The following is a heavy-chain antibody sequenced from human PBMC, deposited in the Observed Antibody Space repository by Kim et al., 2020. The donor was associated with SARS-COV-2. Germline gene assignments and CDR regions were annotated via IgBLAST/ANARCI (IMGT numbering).Heavy chain of an antibody. V-gene: IGHV1-3*01. D-gene: IGHD5-12*01. Sequence: ASVKVSCKASGYTFTSYAMHWVRQAPGQRLEWMGWINAGNGNTKYSQKFQGRVTITRDTSASTAYMELSSLRSEDTAVYYCARDMMATISFRFDPWGQGTLVTVSS. CDR1: GYTFTSYA. CDR2: INAGNGNT. CDR3: ARDMMATISFRFDP. J-gene: IGHJ5*02.